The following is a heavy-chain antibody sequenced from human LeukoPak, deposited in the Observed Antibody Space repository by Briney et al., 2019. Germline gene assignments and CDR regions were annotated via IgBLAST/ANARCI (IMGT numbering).Heavy chain of an antibody. D-gene: IGHD3-10*01. CDR1: VGSLSGYY. J-gene: IGHJ4*02. Sequence: PETLSLTSAHSVGSLSGYYWCCIRHPPREGREWVGQSKNSGSTNYNPSLKSRVTISVDTSKNQFSLKLSSVTAADTAVYYCARGLFRVDQGVMNYFDYWGQGTLVTVSS. CDR3: ARGLFRVDQGVMNYFDY. V-gene: IGHV4-34*01. CDR2: SKNSGST.